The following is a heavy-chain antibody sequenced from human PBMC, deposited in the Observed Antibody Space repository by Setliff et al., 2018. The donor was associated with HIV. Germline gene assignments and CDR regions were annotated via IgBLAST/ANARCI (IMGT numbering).Heavy chain of an antibody. V-gene: IGHV1-69*10. D-gene: IGHD3-10*01. CDR2: IIPILGIA. CDR1: GGTFSSYA. Sequence: ASVKVSCKASGGTFSSYAISWVRQAPGQGLEWMGGIIPILGIANYAQKFQGRVTITADESTSTAYMELSSLRSEDTAVYYCARDRWELPLALWFGELSIDYWGQGTLVTVSS. CDR3: ARDRWELPLALWFGELSIDY. J-gene: IGHJ4*02.